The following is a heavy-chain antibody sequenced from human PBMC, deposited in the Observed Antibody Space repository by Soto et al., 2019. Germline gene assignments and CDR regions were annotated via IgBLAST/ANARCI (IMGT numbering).Heavy chain of an antibody. J-gene: IGHJ6*02. Sequence: QVQLVQSGAELKKPGSSVKVSCKASGGTCSSYAISWVRQAPGQALEWMGGVIPIFGTANYAQKFQGSVRLTADEATSTAYMELRSLRSADTAVYYCAYYYDSSAYIRYGMDVWGQGTTVTVS. CDR3: AYYYDSSAYIRYGMDV. D-gene: IGHD3-22*01. CDR1: GGTCSSYA. CDR2: VIPIFGTA. V-gene: IGHV1-69*01.